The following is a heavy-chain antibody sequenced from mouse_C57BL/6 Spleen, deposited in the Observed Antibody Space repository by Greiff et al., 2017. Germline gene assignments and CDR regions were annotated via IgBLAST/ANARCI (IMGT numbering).Heavy chain of an antibody. J-gene: IGHJ2*01. CDR2: IDPENGDT. D-gene: IGHD1-1*01. Sequence: VQLQQSGAELVRPGASVKLSCTASGFNIKDDYMHWVKQRPEQGLEWIGWIDPENGDTEYASKFQGKATITADTSSNTAYLQLSSLTSEDTAVYYCTYGSSYFDYGGQGTTLTVSS. V-gene: IGHV14-4*01. CDR1: GFNIKDDY. CDR3: TYGSSYFDY.